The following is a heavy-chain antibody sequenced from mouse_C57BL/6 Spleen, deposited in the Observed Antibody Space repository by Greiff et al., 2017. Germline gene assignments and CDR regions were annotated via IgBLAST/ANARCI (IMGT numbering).Heavy chain of an antibody. Sequence: EVQLQESGPGLVKPSQSLSLTCSVPGYSITSGYSWNWIRQFPGNKLEWMGYISYDGSNNYNPSLKNRIAITRDTSKNQFFLKLNSVTTEETATYYCARGGSLTAYYFDDWGQGTTLTGSS. V-gene: IGHV3-6*01. CDR3: ARGGSLTAYYFDD. D-gene: IGHD1-2*01. CDR2: ISYDGSN. CDR1: GYSITSGYS. J-gene: IGHJ2*01.